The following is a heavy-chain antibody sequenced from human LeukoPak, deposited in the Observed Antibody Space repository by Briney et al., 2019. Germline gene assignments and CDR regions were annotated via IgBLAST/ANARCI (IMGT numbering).Heavy chain of an antibody. V-gene: IGHV3-30-3*01. CDR2: ISYDGSNK. D-gene: IGHD3-22*01. J-gene: IGHJ4*02. CDR1: GFTFSNYA. Sequence: GRSLRLSCAASGFTFSNYAMHWVRQAPGKGLEWVAVISYDGSNKYYADSVKGRFTISRDNAKNSLYLQMNSLRAEDTAVYYCARDSSGYYTHPFDYWGQGTLVTVSS. CDR3: ARDSSGYYTHPFDY.